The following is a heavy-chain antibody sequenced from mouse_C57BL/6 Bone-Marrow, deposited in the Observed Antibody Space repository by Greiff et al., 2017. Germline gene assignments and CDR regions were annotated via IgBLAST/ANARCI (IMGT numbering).Heavy chain of an antibody. Sequence: EVQVVESGPGMVKPSQSLSLTCTVTGYSITSGYDWHWIRHFPGNKLEWMGYISYSGSTNYNPSLKSRISITHDTSKNHFFLKLNSVTTEDTATYYCASYSEGFAYWGQGTLVTVSA. CDR3: ASYSEGFAY. J-gene: IGHJ3*01. V-gene: IGHV3-1*01. CDR1: GYSITSGYD. CDR2: ISYSGST.